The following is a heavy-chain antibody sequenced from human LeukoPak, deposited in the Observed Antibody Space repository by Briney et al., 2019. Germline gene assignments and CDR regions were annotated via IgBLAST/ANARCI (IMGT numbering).Heavy chain of an antibody. V-gene: IGHV4-34*01. CDR2: INHSGST. D-gene: IGHD6-19*01. CDR3: GGSGWKNYYYYMDV. Sequence: PSETLSLTCAVYGGSFSGYYWSWIRQPPGKGLEWIGEINHSGSTNYNPSLKSRVTISVDTSKNQFSLKLSSVTAADTAVYYCGGSGWKNYYYYMDVWGKGTTVTISS. CDR1: GGSFSGYY. J-gene: IGHJ6*03.